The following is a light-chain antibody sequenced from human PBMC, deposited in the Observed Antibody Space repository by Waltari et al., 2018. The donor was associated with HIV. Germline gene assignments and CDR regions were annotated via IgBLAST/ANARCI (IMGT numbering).Light chain of an antibody. Sequence: EIVMTQSPATLSVSAGERVTLSCRASQSVNSNIAWYQQKPGQAPRLLIYGASTRAAGIPARFSGSGSGTEFTLTISSLQSEDFAVYYCQRYNNWPPAWTFGQGTKVEIK. J-gene: IGKJ1*01. CDR2: GAS. V-gene: IGKV3-15*01. CDR3: QRYNNWPPAWT. CDR1: QSVNSN.